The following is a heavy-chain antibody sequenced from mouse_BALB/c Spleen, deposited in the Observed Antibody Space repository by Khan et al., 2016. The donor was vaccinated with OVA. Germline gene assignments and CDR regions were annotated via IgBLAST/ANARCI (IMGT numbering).Heavy chain of an antibody. CDR2: INPSTGYT. V-gene: IGHV1-7*01. CDR3: ANHGSSSDWLTY. CDR1: GYTFTSYW. J-gene: IGHJ3*01. Sequence: QVHVKQSGAELAKPGASVKMSCKASGYTFTSYWMHWVKQRPGQGLEWIGYINPSTGYTEYNQRFKDKATLTADKSSSTAYMQLSSLTSEESAVYYCANHGSSSDWLTYWGQGTLVTVSA. D-gene: IGHD1-1*01.